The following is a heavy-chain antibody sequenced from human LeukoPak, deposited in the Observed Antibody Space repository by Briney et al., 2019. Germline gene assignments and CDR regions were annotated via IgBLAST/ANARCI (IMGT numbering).Heavy chain of an antibody. J-gene: IGHJ2*01. CDR1: GGPLSGHY. V-gene: IGHV4-34*01. D-gene: IGHD3-16*01. CDR2: INHSGST. Sequence: PSETLSLTCAVYGGPLSGHYWSWIRQPPGKGLEWIGEINHSGSTNYKSSLKSRVTISVDTSKNQFSLKMSSVTAADTAVYYCARDLGSGECFDIWGRGTLVTVSS. CDR3: ARDLGSGECFDI.